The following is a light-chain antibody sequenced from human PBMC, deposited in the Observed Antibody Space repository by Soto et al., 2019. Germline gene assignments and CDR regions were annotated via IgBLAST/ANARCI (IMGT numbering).Light chain of an antibody. V-gene: IGKV3D-15*01. CDR2: GAS. Sequence: EIVMTQSPATLSVSPGERATLSCRASQSVSSNLSWYQQKPGQAPRLLIYGASTRATGIPARFSGSASGTEFTLTIRTLQSEDFAVYYCQQYNNCSPLTFGGGTKVEIK. CDR1: QSVSSN. J-gene: IGKJ4*01. CDR3: QQYNNCSPLT.